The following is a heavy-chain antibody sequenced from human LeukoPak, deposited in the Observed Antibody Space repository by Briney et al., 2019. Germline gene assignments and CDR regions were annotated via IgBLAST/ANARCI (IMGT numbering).Heavy chain of an antibody. CDR1: GYTSTGYY. V-gene: IGHV1-2*02. D-gene: IGHD6-19*01. J-gene: IGHJ4*02. Sequence: VASVKVSCKASGYTSTGYYMHWVRQAPGQGLEWMGWINPNSGGTNYAQKFQGRVTMTRDTSISTAYMELSRLRSDDTAVYYCAREAVAELYYFDYWGQGTLVTVSS. CDR2: INPNSGGT. CDR3: AREAVAELYYFDY.